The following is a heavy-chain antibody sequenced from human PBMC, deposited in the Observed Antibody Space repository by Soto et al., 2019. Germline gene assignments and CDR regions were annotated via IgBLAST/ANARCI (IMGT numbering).Heavy chain of an antibody. D-gene: IGHD3-3*01. CDR2: ISSSGSTI. Sequence: GSLRLSCAASGFTFSSYEMNWVRQAPGKGLEWVSYISSSGSTIYYADSVKGRFTISRDNAKNSLYLQMNSLRAEDTAVYYCARDHGSGWSGYGMDVWGQGTTVTVSS. CDR1: GFTFSSYE. CDR3: ARDHGSGWSGYGMDV. J-gene: IGHJ6*02. V-gene: IGHV3-48*03.